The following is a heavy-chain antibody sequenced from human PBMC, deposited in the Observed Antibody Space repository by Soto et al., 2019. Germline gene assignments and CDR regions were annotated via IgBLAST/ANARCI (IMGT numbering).Heavy chain of an antibody. D-gene: IGHD3-22*01. CDR3: ARDEEYDSSGYYYPYYFDY. Sequence: QVQLVQSGAEVKKPGASVKVSCKASGYTFTSYAMHWVRQAPGQRLEWMGWINAGNGNTKYSQKFQGRVTITRDTSASTDYMELSSLRSEDTAVYYCARDEEYDSSGYYYPYYFDYWGQGTLVTVSS. J-gene: IGHJ4*02. CDR2: INAGNGNT. CDR1: GYTFTSYA. V-gene: IGHV1-3*01.